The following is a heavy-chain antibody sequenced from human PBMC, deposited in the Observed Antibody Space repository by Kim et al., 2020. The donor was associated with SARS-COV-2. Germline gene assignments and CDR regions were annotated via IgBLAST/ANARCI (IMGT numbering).Heavy chain of an antibody. V-gene: IGHV4-34*01. CDR1: GGSFSGYY. Sequence: SETLSLTCAVYGGSFSGYYWSWIRQPPGKGLEWIGEINHSGSTNYNPSLKSRVTISVDTSKNQFSLKLSSVTAADTAVYYCASLRSIAARAFGYWGQGTLVTVSS. CDR2: INHSGST. CDR3: ASLRSIAARAFGY. J-gene: IGHJ4*02. D-gene: IGHD6-6*01.